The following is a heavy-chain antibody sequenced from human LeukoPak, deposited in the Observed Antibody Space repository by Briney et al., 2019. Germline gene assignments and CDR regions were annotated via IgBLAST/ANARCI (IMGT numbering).Heavy chain of an antibody. CDR1: GYTLTELS. Sequence: ASVKVSCEVSGYTLTELSMHWVRQAPGKGREWMGGFDPEDGETIYAQKFQGRVTMTEDTSTDTAYMELSSLRSEDTAVYYCATGDRWYSGSQWGQGTLVTVSS. V-gene: IGHV1-24*01. CDR2: FDPEDGET. CDR3: ATGDRWYSGSQ. J-gene: IGHJ4*02. D-gene: IGHD1-26*01.